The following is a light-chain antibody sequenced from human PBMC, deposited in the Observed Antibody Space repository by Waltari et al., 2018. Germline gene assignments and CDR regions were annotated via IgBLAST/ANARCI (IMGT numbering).Light chain of an antibody. Sequence: EIVLTQPPATLSLSPGERATLSCRASQSVSSYLAWYQQKPGQAPRLLIYDASNRATGIPARFSASGSGTDFTLTLSSLEPEDFAVYYCQQRSSWPYTFGQGTKLEIK. V-gene: IGKV3-11*01. J-gene: IGKJ2*01. CDR3: QQRSSWPYT. CDR1: QSVSSY. CDR2: DAS.